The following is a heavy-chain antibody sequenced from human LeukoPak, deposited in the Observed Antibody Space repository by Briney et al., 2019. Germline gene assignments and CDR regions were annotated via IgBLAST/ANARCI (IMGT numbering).Heavy chain of an antibody. CDR2: IIPIFGTA. Sequence: ASVKVSCKASGGTFSSYAISWVRQAPGQGLEWMGGIIPIFGTANYAQKFQGRVTITADESTSTAYMELSSLRSEDTAVYYCARGNDFWNGSPKFDYWGQGTLVTVSS. V-gene: IGHV1-69*01. J-gene: IGHJ4*02. D-gene: IGHD3-3*01. CDR1: GGTFSSYA. CDR3: ARGNDFWNGSPKFDY.